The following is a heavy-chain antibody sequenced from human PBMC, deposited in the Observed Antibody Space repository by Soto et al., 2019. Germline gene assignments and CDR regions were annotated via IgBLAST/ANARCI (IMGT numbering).Heavy chain of an antibody. D-gene: IGHD5-18*01. CDR3: ASGIQLWLRRINNGYSG. CDR2: IIPMFGTA. J-gene: IGHJ4*02. CDR1: GGTFSTYA. Sequence: QVQLVQSGAEVKKPESSVKVSCKAPGGTFSTYAISWVRQAPGQGLEWMGGIIPMFGTANYAQRFQDRVTRTADESTNTVYMALSSLRSEDTAVYFCASGIQLWLRRINNGYSGWGQGTLVTVSS. V-gene: IGHV1-69*12.